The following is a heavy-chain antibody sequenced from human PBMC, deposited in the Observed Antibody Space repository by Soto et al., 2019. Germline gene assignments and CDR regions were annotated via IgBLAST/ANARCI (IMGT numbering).Heavy chain of an antibody. V-gene: IGHV4-59*01. D-gene: IGHD3-3*01. Sequence: PSETLSLTCTVAGGSISRYYWSWSRQAPGRGREWIGNIFSSGSTNYNPSLKSRVAISVDTSKNQVSLKLNAVTTADTAVYYCAREYYDFWSVTYSYYGLDVWGQGTTVTVSS. CDR1: GGSISRYY. CDR2: IFSSGST. CDR3: AREYYDFWSVTYSYYGLDV. J-gene: IGHJ6*02.